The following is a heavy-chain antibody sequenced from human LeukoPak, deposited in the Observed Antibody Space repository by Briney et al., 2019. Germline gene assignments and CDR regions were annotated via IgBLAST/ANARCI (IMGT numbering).Heavy chain of an antibody. Sequence: PGGSLRLSCAASGFTFSSYWMHWVRQAPGKGLVWVSRINSDGSSTSYADSVKGRFTISRDNAKNTLYLQMNSLRAEDTAVYYCGRYAPLEVAVWVDYWGQGTLVTVSS. CDR1: GFTFSSYW. D-gene: IGHD6-19*01. J-gene: IGHJ4*02. V-gene: IGHV3-74*01. CDR2: INSDGSST. CDR3: GRYAPLEVAVWVDY.